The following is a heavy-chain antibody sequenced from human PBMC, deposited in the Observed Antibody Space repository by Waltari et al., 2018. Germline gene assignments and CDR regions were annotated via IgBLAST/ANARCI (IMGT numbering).Heavy chain of an antibody. V-gene: IGHV4-59*01. Sequence: QVQLQESGPGLVKPSEPLSLTCTVSGGPISSYYWSWIRQPPGKGLEWIGYIYYSGSTNYNPSLKSRVTISVDTSKNQFSLKLSSVTAADTAVYYCARGYGDYPYYFDYWGQGTLVTVSS. J-gene: IGHJ4*02. CDR1: GGPISSYY. D-gene: IGHD4-17*01. CDR3: ARGYGDYPYYFDY. CDR2: IYYSGST.